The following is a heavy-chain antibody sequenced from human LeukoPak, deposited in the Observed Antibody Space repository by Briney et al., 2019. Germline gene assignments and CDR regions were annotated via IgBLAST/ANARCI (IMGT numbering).Heavy chain of an antibody. V-gene: IGHV3-30*18. Sequence: PGGSLRLSCAASGFIFSSYGMHWVRQAPGKGLEWVAVISYDGSNKYYADSVKGRFTISRDNSKNTLYLQMNSLRAEDTAVYYCAKEGDYGDYNYWGQGTLVTVSS. CDR3: AKEGDYGDYNY. CDR1: GFIFSSYG. CDR2: ISYDGSNK. D-gene: IGHD4-17*01. J-gene: IGHJ4*02.